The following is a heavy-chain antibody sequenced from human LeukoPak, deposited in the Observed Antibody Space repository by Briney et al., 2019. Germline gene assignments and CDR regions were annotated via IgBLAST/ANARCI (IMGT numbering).Heavy chain of an antibody. D-gene: IGHD6-19*01. V-gene: IGHV4-39*01. CDR2: IYYSGST. Sequence: SQTLSLTCTVSGGSISSSSYYWGWIRQPPGKGLEWIGSIYYSGSTYYNPSLKSRVTISVDTSKNQFSLKLSSVTAADTAVYYGLIAVAVGAFDIWGQGTMVTVSS. J-gene: IGHJ3*02. CDR1: GGSISSSSYY. CDR3: LIAVAVGAFDI.